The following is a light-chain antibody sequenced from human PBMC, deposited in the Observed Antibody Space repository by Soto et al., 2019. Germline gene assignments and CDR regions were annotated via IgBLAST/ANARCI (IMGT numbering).Light chain of an antibody. Sequence: DIELTQSPGTLSLSPGERATLSCRASQRVSSSYLAWYQRKPGQPPRLLIYGASSRATGIPDRFSGSGSGTDFTLTIRGLEPEDFAVYYCQQYGSSPLTFGGGTKVDIK. J-gene: IGKJ4*01. V-gene: IGKV3-20*01. CDR1: QRVSSSY. CDR2: GAS. CDR3: QQYGSSPLT.